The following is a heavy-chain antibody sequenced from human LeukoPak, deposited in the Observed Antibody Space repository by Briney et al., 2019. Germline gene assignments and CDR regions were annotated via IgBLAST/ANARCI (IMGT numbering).Heavy chain of an antibody. CDR2: IYYSGST. CDR1: GGSICSSSYY. CDR3: ARHDGYSNYYWFDP. D-gene: IGHD4-11*01. V-gene: IGHV4-39*01. Sequence: SETLSLTXTVSGGSICSSSYYWGWIGQPPGKGLQWIGSIYYSGSTYYNPSLKSRVTISVDTSKSHFSLKLSSVTAADTAVYYCARHDGYSNYYWFDPWGQGTLVTVSS. J-gene: IGHJ5*02.